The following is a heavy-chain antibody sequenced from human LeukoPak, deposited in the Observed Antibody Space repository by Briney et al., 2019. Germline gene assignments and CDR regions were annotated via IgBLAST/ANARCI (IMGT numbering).Heavy chain of an antibody. J-gene: IGHJ2*01. V-gene: IGHV1-18*01. Sequence: GASVKVSCKASGYTFTSYGISWVRQAPGQGLEWMGIINPSGGSTSYAQKLQGRVTMTTDTSTSTAYMELRSLRSDDTAVYYCARRSLDGGYPTNYWYFDLWGRGTLVTVSS. CDR3: ARRSLDGGYPTNYWYFDL. CDR1: GYTFTSYG. D-gene: IGHD5-12*01. CDR2: INPSGGST.